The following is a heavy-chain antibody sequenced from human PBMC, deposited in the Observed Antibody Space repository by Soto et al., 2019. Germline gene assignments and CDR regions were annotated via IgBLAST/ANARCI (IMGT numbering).Heavy chain of an antibody. CDR2: VYYDGNS. V-gene: IGHV4-30-4*01. CDR1: GGSINSGDYY. J-gene: IGHJ5*02. CDR3: ARDRRWLPRGPNNWLDL. D-gene: IGHD5-12*01. Sequence: SETLSLTCTVSGGSINSGDYYWTWVRQPPGKGLEWIGYVYYDGNSQHNPSLKSRVTMSIDTSKNQFSLNLSSVTAADTAVYYCARDRRWLPRGPNNWLDLWGQGTQVTVSS.